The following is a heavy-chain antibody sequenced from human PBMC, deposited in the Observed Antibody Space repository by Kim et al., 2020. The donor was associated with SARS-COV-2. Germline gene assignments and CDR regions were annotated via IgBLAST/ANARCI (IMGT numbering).Heavy chain of an antibody. J-gene: IGHJ3*02. V-gene: IGHV3-48*02. CDR1: GFTFSAYD. D-gene: IGHD3-16*01. Sequence: GGSLRLSCATSGFTFSAYDMNWVRQAPGKGLEWLSFITKSSTTIYYADSVKGRFTISRDNAKNSLYLQMNSLRDEDTALYYCVRDRMGGAFDMWGQETMVTVSS. CDR3: VRDRMGGAFDM. CDR2: ITKSSTTI.